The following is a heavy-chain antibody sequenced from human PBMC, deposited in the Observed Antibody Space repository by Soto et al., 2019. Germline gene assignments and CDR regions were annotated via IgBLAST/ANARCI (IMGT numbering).Heavy chain of an antibody. J-gene: IGHJ4*02. Sequence: GESLKISCKGSGYSFAGYWITWVRQKPGKGLEWRGRIDPSDSQTYYSPSFRGHVTISATKSITTVFLQWSSPRASDTAMYYCARQIYDSDTGPNFQYYFDSWGQGTPVTVSS. D-gene: IGHD3-22*01. V-gene: IGHV5-10-1*01. CDR2: IDPSDSQT. CDR1: GYSFAGYW. CDR3: ARQIYDSDTGPNFQYYFDS.